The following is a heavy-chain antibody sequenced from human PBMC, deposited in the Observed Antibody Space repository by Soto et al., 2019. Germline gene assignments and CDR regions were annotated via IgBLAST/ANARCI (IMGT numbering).Heavy chain of an antibody. CDR1: GFIPSSYA. V-gene: IGHV3-23*01. J-gene: IGHJ4*02. D-gene: IGHD6-13*01. CDR3: AKDAIMVSSSFNYFDF. CDR2: ISGSGGAA. Sequence: GGSLRLSCVVSGFIPSSYAMSWVRQAPGKGLEWVSGISGSGGAASYADSVKGRFTISRDNSKNTLYLQMNSLSAEDTAIYYCAKDAIMVSSSFNYFDFWGQGALVTVSS.